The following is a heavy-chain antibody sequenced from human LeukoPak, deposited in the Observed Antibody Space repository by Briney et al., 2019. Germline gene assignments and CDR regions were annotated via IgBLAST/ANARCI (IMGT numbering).Heavy chain of an antibody. D-gene: IGHD4/OR15-4a*01. J-gene: IGHJ5*02. CDR2: IYKTGST. CDR1: GGSLSNSH. Sequence: SQTLSLTCTVSGGSLSNSHWSWIREPAGKGLEWIGIIYKTGSTNYNPSLKSRVTISRDTSKNQFSLKLSSVTAADTAVYYCASDLTTPPYHWFDPGGQGTLVTVSS. CDR3: ASDLTTPPYHWFDP. V-gene: IGHV4-4*07.